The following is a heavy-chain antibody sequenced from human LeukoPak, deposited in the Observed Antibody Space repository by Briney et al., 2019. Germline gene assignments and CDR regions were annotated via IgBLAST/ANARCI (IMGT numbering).Heavy chain of an antibody. Sequence: GGSLRLSCATSGFTFDEHAMHWVRQVPGRGLEWVSLISGDGANEYYADSVKGRFTISRDNSKNTLYLQMNSLRAEDTAVYYCARSRYYDSSGYLDYWGQGTLVTVSS. CDR3: ARSRYYDSSGYLDY. J-gene: IGHJ4*02. CDR2: ISGDGANE. V-gene: IGHV3-43*02. CDR1: GFTFDEHA. D-gene: IGHD3-22*01.